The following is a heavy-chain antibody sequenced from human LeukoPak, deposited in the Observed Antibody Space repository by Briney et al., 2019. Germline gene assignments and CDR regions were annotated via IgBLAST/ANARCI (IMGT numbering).Heavy chain of an antibody. Sequence: PSETLSLTCTVSGGSISSGSYYWSWIRQPAGKGLEWIGRIYTSGSTNYNPSLKSRVTISVGTSKNQFSLKLSSVTAADTAVYYCARGTFYYDILTGHYSGYFDYWGQGTLVTVSS. J-gene: IGHJ4*02. CDR3: ARGTFYYDILTGHYSGYFDY. D-gene: IGHD3-9*01. CDR1: GGSISSGSYY. V-gene: IGHV4-61*02. CDR2: IYTSGST.